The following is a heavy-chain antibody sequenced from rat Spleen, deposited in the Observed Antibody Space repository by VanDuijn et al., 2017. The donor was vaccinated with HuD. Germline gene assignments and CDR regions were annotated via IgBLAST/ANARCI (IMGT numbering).Heavy chain of an antibody. D-gene: IGHD1-12*02. Sequence: QVQLKESGPGLVQPSQTLSLTCTVSGFSLSSYGVIWVRQPPGKGLEWMGGIWGDGSTDYNSALTSRLSISRDTSKSQVFLKMNSLQSEDTTTYYCARDVANYYGGTYGVMAAWGQGASVTVSS. CDR1: GFSLSSYG. CDR3: ARDVANYYGGTYGVMAA. CDR2: IWGDGST. J-gene: IGHJ4*01. V-gene: IGHV2-13*01.